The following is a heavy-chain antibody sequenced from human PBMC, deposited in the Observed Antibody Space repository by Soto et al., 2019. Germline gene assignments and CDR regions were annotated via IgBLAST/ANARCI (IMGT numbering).Heavy chain of an antibody. V-gene: IGHV1-46*01. CDR1: GYTFTRYN. J-gene: IGHJ4*02. CDR3: ARVRGGVTEYFFSY. D-gene: IGHD2-8*02. Sequence: ASVKVSCKASGYTFTRYNVHWVRQAPGQVLEWMAIINPSGGTTYYVQKFEGRVTLTTDTSTSTVYMELSSLRSHDTAVYYCARVRGGVTEYFFSYWGQGTLVTVSS. CDR2: INPSGGTT.